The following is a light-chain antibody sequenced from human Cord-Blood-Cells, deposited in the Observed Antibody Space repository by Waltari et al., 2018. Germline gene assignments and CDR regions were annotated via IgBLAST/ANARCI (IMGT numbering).Light chain of an antibody. J-gene: IGKJ5*01. CDR2: WAS. V-gene: IGKV4-1*01. CDR3: QQYYSTPT. CDR1: QSVLYSSNNKTY. Sequence: DIVMTQSQDSLAVSLGERATINCKSSQSVLYSSNNKTYLAWYQQKPGQPPKLLIYWASTRESGVHDRFSGSGSGTDFTLTISSLQAEDVAVYYCQQYYSTPTFGQGTRLEIK.